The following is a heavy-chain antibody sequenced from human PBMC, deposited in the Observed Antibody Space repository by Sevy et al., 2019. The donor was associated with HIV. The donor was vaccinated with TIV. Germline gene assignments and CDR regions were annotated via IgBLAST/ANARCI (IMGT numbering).Heavy chain of an antibody. J-gene: IGHJ3*01. V-gene: IGHV3-48*03. CDR1: GFSFTSHY. Sequence: GGSLRLSCAASGFSFTSHYINWIRQAPGKGLEWISYISTSGGAVYYADSVKGRFTVSRGNGKNTVSLQINTLRDEDTAVYDCAGDSRGHKFGPGSYYSDYFDVWGQGTMVTVSS. CDR2: ISTSGGAV. CDR3: AGDSRGHKFGPGSYYSDYFDV. D-gene: IGHD3-10*01.